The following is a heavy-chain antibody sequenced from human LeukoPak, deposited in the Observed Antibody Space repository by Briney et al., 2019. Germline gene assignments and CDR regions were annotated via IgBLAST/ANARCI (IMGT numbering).Heavy chain of an antibody. J-gene: IGHJ4*02. CDR1: GFTFSDYY. D-gene: IGHD3-9*01. Sequence: GGSLRLSCAASGFTFSDYYMSWIRQAPGKGLEWVSYISSSGSTIYYADSVKGRFTISRDNAKNSLYLQMNSLRAEDTVVYYCARVGLRYFDWSLYYFDYWGQGTLVTVSS. V-gene: IGHV3-11*01. CDR3: ARVGLRYFDWSLYYFDY. CDR2: ISSSGSTI.